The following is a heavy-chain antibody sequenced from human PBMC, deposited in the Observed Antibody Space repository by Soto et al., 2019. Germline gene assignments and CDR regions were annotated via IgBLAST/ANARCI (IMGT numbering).Heavy chain of an antibody. V-gene: IGHV4-61*01. CDR2: VSNSRST. Sequence: QVQLQESGPGLVKPSETLSLTCSVSGGSVSSVNNFWTWIRQPPGKGLEWIGHVSNSRSTLYNPYLTSRVTASLDTSRNEFSLRLSSLTAADSAIYYCARARDFRIDPWGQGTLVTVSS. J-gene: IGHJ5*02. CDR3: ARARDFRIDP. CDR1: GGSVSSVNNF.